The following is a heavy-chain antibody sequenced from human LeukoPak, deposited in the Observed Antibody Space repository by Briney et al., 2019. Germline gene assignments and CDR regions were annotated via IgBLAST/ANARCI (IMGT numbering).Heavy chain of an antibody. D-gene: IGHD3-22*01. Sequence: PGGSLRLSCTASGFTFGDYAMSWVRQAPGKGLEWVGFIRSKAYGGTTEYAASVKGRFAISRDDSKSIAYLQMNSLKTEDTAVYYCTREGGYYYDSSGLTIWGQGTMVTVSS. CDR2: IRSKAYGGTT. J-gene: IGHJ3*02. CDR1: GFTFGDYA. CDR3: TREGGYYYDSSGLTI. V-gene: IGHV3-49*04.